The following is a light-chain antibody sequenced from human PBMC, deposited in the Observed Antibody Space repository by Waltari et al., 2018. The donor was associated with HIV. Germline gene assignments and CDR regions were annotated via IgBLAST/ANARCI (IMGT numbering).Light chain of an antibody. Sequence: EIVLTQSPGTLSLSPGERATLSCRASQSISNSYLAWYQQKPGQPPRLLIYGAFSRATGIPDRFRGSGSGTDFTLTISRQEPEDFAVYYCQQYGSSPPITFGPGTKVDIK. CDR2: GAF. CDR3: QQYGSSPPIT. CDR1: QSISNSY. V-gene: IGKV3-20*01. J-gene: IGKJ3*01.